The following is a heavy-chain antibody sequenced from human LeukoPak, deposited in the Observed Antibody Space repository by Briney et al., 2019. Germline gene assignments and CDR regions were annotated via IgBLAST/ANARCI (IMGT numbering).Heavy chain of an antibody. CDR1: GGSISSSSHY. V-gene: IGHV4-39*07. CDR2: IYTSGST. Sequence: PSETLSLTCTVSGGSISSSSHYWGWIRQPPGKGLEWIGRIYTSGSTNYNPSLKSRVTISVDTSKNQFSLKLSSVTAADTAVYYCAGEKLLGYCSGGSCSKDYWGQGTLVTVSS. CDR3: AGEKLLGYCSGGSCSKDY. J-gene: IGHJ4*02. D-gene: IGHD2-15*01.